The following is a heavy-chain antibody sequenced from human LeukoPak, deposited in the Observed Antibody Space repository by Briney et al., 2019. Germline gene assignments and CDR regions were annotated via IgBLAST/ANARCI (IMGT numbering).Heavy chain of an antibody. CDR2: INPSGGRT. D-gene: IGHD3-22*01. Sequence: ASVKVSCKASGYTFTSYYMHWVRQAPGQGLEWMGIINPSGGRTSYAQKFQGRVTMTRDTSTSTVYMELSSLRSEDTAVYYCQLSGYYYDSSGVSYMDVWGKGTTVTVSS. V-gene: IGHV1-46*01. CDR3: QLSGYYYDSSGVSYMDV. CDR1: GYTFTSYY. J-gene: IGHJ6*03.